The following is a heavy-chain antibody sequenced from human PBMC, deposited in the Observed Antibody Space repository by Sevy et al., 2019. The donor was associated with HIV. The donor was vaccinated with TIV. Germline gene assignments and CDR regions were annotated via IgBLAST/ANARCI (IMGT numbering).Heavy chain of an antibody. CDR3: ARETVSGYNL. CDR2: ISQSGTTT. CDR1: GFLFSSYD. D-gene: IGHD5-12*01. Sequence: GGSLRLSCAASGFLFSSYDFNWVRQAPGKGLEWVSYISQSGTTTYSDSVKGRFTISRDNSKNTVYLQMNSLRVEDTAVYFCARETVSGYNLWGQGTVVTVSS. V-gene: IGHV3-48*03. J-gene: IGHJ4*02.